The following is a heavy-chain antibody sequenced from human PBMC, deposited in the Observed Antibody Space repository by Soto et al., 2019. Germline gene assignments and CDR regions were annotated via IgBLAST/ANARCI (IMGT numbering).Heavy chain of an antibody. D-gene: IGHD4-17*01. J-gene: IGHJ6*01. CDR2: INSDGSIT. CDR1: GFTLSSYW. V-gene: IGHV3-74*01. CDR3: TREVTTISQYAMDV. Sequence: PGGSLRLSCAASGFTLSSYWMHWVRQDPGKGLVWVSRINSDGSITTYADSVKGRFTISRDNAKNTLYLQMNSLRVEDTAVYYCTREVTTISQYAMDVWGQGTTVTVSS.